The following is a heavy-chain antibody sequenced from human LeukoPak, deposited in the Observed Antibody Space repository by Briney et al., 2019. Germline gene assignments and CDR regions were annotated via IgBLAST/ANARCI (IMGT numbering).Heavy chain of an antibody. J-gene: IGHJ4*02. CDR2: LKQDGSEK. V-gene: IGHV3-7*01. D-gene: IGHD3-10*01. CDR3: ARSRGYFDS. Sequence: QSGGSLRLSCAASGFSFNNYWMSWIRQAPGKGLEWVASLKQDGSEKYYVDSVKGRFTISRDNAKNSVYLQMNSLRAEDTAIYYCARSRGYFDSWGQGTLVTVSS. CDR1: GFSFNNYW.